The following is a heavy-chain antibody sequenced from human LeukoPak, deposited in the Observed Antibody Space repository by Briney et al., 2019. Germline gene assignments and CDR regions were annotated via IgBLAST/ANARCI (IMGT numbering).Heavy chain of an antibody. CDR2: ISGSGGST. J-gene: IGHJ4*02. Sequence: PGGSLRLSCAASGFTFSRYAMSWVRQAPGKGLEWVSAISGSGGSTYYADSVKGRFTFSRDDSKNTLYLQMNSLRAEDTAVYYCAKAAFYDILTGLDYWGQGTLVTVSS. CDR1: GFTFSRYA. CDR3: AKAAFYDILTGLDY. D-gene: IGHD3-9*01. V-gene: IGHV3-23*01.